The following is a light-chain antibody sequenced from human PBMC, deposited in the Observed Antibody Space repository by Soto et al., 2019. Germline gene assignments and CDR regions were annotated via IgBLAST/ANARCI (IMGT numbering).Light chain of an antibody. Sequence: QSVLTQPPSASGTPGQRVTISCSGRSSNIGSNTVNWYQQLPGTAPKLLIYSNNQLPSGVPDRFSGSKSGTSASLAISGLQAEEDADYYGATRYDSLNRHVVFGGGTNLTV. CDR3: ATRYDSLNRHVV. CDR2: SNN. J-gene: IGLJ2*01. V-gene: IGLV1-44*01. CDR1: SSNIGSNT.